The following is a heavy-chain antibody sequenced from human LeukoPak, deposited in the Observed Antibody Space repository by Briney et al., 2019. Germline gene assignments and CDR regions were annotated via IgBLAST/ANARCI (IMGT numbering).Heavy chain of an antibody. CDR3: ARGLGYSSGWYFDY. CDR1: GFTVSSNY. J-gene: IGHJ4*02. Sequence: GGSLRLSCAASGFTVSSNYISWVRQAPGKGLEWVSVIYSGGSTYYADSVKGLFTISRDNSKNTLYLQMNSLRAEDTAVYYCARGLGYSSGWYFDYWGQGTLVTVSS. CDR2: IYSGGST. V-gene: IGHV3-66*02. D-gene: IGHD6-19*01.